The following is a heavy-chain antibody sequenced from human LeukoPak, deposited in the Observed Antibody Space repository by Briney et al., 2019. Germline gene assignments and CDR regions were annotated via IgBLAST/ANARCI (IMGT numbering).Heavy chain of an antibody. CDR2: ISAYNGNT. D-gene: IGHD3-3*01. Sequence: GASVKVSCKASGYTFTRYGISWVRQAPGQGLEWMGWISAYNGNTNYAQKLQGRVTMTTDTSTSTAYMELWSLRSDDTAVYYCAITIFGVVIQNYWGQGTLVTVSS. J-gene: IGHJ4*02. CDR1: GYTFTRYG. CDR3: AITIFGVVIQNY. V-gene: IGHV1-18*01.